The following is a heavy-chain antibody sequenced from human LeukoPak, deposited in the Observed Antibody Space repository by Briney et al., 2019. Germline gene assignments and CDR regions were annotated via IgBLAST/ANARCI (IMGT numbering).Heavy chain of an antibody. CDR2: IYFSGST. CDR3: ARRPYCSGGSCYRYFDY. V-gene: IGHV4-39*01. J-gene: IGHJ4*02. D-gene: IGHD2-15*01. Sequence: SETLSLTCTVSGGSISSSDYYWGWIRQPPGKGLEWIGSIYFSGSTYYNPSLKSRVTISVDTSKNRFSLKLSSVTAADTAVYYCARRPYCSGGSCYRYFDYWGQGTLVTVSS. CDR1: GGSISSSDYY.